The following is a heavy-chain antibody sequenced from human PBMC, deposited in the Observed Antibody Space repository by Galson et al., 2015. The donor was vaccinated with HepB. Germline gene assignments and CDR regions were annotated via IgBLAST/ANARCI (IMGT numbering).Heavy chain of an antibody. CDR2: IIPIFGTA. CDR1: GGTFSSYA. V-gene: IGHV1-69*13. J-gene: IGHJ3*02. Sequence: SVKVSCKASGGTFSSYAISWVRQAPGQGLEWMGGIIPIFGTANYAQKFQGRVTITADESTSTAYMELSSLRSEDTAVYYCATARPRIMITFGGDRGAFDIWGQGTMVTVSS. D-gene: IGHD3-16*01. CDR3: ATARPRIMITFGGDRGAFDI.